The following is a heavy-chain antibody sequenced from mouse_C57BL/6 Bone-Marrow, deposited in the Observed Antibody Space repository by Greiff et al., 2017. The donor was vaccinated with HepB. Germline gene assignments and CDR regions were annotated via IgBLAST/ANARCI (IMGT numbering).Heavy chain of an antibody. V-gene: IGHV1-69*01. Sequence: VKLQQPGAELVMPGASVKLSCKASGYTFTSYWMHWVKQRPGQGLEWIGEIDPSDSYTNYNQKFKGKSTLTVDKSSSTAYMQLSSLTSEDSAVYYCARGYGSGYGYFDYWGQGTTLTVSS. D-gene: IGHD3-2*02. J-gene: IGHJ2*01. CDR2: IDPSDSYT. CDR1: GYTFTSYW. CDR3: ARGYGSGYGYFDY.